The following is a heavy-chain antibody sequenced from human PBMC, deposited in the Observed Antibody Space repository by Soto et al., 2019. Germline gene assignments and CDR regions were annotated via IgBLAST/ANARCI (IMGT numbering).Heavy chain of an antibody. CDR2: MNPNSGNT. J-gene: IGHJ4*02. V-gene: IGHV1-8*01. Sequence: GASVKVSCKASGYTFTSYDINWVRQATGQGLEWMGWMNPNSGNTGYAQKFQGRVTMTRNTSISTAYMKLSSLRSEDTAVYYCARGPKVFHITIFGVVRGVIVYYFDYWGQGTLVTVSS. D-gene: IGHD3-3*01. CDR3: ARGPKVFHITIFGVVRGVIVYYFDY. CDR1: GYTFTSYD.